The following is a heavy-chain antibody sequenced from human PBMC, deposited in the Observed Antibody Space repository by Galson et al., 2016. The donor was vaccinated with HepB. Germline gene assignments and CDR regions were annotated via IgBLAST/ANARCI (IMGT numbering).Heavy chain of an antibody. CDR1: GFTVGNNF. D-gene: IGHD6-19*01. V-gene: IGHV3-53*01. Sequence: SLRLSCAVSGFTVGNNFMSWVRQALGKGLEWVSLIYSAGSTDYADSVRGRFTISRDNSKNTLYLQMNSLTTEDTAIYYCARDGTGFKNWGQGTRVTVSS. CDR2: IYSAGST. CDR3: ARDGTGFKN. J-gene: IGHJ4*02.